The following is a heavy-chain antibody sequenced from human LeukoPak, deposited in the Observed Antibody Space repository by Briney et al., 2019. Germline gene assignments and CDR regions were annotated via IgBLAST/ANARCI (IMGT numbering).Heavy chain of an antibody. CDR1: GYTFTDHY. CDR3: ARDRGFYDSSGSPQH. D-gene: IGHD3-22*01. J-gene: IGHJ1*01. CDR2: MNPSDNGV. Sequence: ASVKVSCKASGYTFTDHYIHWVRQAPGQGLEWMGWMNPSDNGVNYAQKFQGRVAMTRDTSISTAYMELRSLRSDDTAVYYCARDRGFYDSSGSPQHWGQGTLVTVSS. V-gene: IGHV1-2*02.